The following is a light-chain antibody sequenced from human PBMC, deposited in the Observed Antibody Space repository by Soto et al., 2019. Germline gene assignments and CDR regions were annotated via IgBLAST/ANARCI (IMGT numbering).Light chain of an antibody. CDR1: SSHVGGYNY. CDR2: EVS. V-gene: IGLV2-8*01. CDR3: TSYAGDTSLGV. Sequence: QSALTQPPSASGSPGQSVTISCTGTSSHVGGYNYVPWYQQHPGKAPKLMIYEVSKRPSGVPDRFSGSKSGNTASLTVSGLQAEDEADYYCTSYAGDTSLGVLGGGTKLTVL. J-gene: IGLJ3*02.